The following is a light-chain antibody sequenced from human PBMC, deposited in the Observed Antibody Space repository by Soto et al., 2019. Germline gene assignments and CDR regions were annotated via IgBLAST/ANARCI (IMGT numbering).Light chain of an antibody. CDR2: EVS. Sequence: QSALTQPASVSGSPGQSITISCTGTSSDVGAYNYVSWFQQHPGKAPKLMIYEVSNRPSGISSRFSGSKSGNTASLTISGLQDEDDADYYCSSYTSTSTLVFGGGTQLTVL. V-gene: IGLV2-14*01. CDR3: SSYTSTSTLV. J-gene: IGLJ2*01. CDR1: SSDVGAYNY.